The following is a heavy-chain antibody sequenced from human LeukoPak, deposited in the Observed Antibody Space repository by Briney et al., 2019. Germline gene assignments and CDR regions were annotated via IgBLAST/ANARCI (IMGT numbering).Heavy chain of an antibody. CDR1: GFTFSSYA. Sequence: GGSLRLSCAASGFTFSSYAMSWVRQAPGKGLEWVSAISGSGGSTYYADSVKGRFTISRDNSKNSLYLQMYSLRAEDTAVYYCAREDRSRYYYYGMDVWGQGTTVTVSS. CDR3: AREDRSRYYYYGMDV. V-gene: IGHV3-23*01. CDR2: ISGSGGST. J-gene: IGHJ6*02.